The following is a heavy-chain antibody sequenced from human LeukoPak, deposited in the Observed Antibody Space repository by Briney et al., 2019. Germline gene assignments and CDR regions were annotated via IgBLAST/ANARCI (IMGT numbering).Heavy chain of an antibody. CDR3: AREGTWDYDSSEWETPDNWFDP. Sequence: PGGSLRLSCAASGFTFSDYYMSWIRQAPGKGLEWVSYISSSGSTIYYADSVKGRFTISRDNAKNSLYLQMNSLRAEDTAVYYCAREGTWDYDSSEWETPDNWFDPWGQGTLVTVSS. V-gene: IGHV3-11*01. CDR2: ISSSGSTI. D-gene: IGHD3-22*01. CDR1: GFTFSDYY. J-gene: IGHJ5*02.